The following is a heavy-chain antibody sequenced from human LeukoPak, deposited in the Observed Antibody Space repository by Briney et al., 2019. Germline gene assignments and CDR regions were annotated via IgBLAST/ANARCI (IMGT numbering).Heavy chain of an antibody. D-gene: IGHD3-10*01. CDR1: GFTFSNYL. J-gene: IGHJ4*02. CDR2: IYSGGST. V-gene: IGHV3-53*01. CDR3: ARDYYGSGSDY. Sequence: PGGSLRLSCAASGFTFSNYLMHWVRQAPGKGLEWVSVIYSGGSTYYADSVKGRFTISRDNSKNTLYLQMNSLRAEDTAVYYCARDYYGSGSDYWGQGTLVTVSS.